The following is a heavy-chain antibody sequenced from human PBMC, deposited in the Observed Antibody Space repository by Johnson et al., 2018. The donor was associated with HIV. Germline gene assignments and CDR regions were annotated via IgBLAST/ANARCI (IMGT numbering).Heavy chain of an antibody. J-gene: IGHJ3*02. D-gene: IGHD3-22*01. CDR2: IHSDGSST. V-gene: IGHV3-74*01. CDR3: ARDRQYYDSSVYLFGDAFDI. CDR1: GFTFSSYW. Sequence: MQLVESGGGVVQPGGSLRLSYAASGFTFSSYWMHWVRQAPGTGLGWVSRIHSDGSSTGYADSVKGRFTISRDNSKKPLYLQMNSLRAEDTAVYYCARDRQYYDSSVYLFGDAFDIWGQGTMVTVSS.